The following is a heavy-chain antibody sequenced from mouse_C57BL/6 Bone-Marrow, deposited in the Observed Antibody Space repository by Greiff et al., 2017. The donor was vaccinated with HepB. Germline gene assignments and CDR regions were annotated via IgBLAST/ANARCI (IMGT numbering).Heavy chain of an antibody. CDR3: ARGYYYGSSPWFAY. D-gene: IGHD1-1*01. CDR2: ISDGGSYT. J-gene: IGHJ3*01. CDR1: GFTFSSYA. V-gene: IGHV5-4*03. Sequence: DVKLVESGGGLVKPGGSLKLSCAASGFTFSSYAMSWVRQTPEKRLEWVATISDGGSYTYYPDNVKGRFTISRDNAKNNLYLQMSHLKSEDTAMYYCARGYYYGSSPWFAYWGQGTLVTVSA.